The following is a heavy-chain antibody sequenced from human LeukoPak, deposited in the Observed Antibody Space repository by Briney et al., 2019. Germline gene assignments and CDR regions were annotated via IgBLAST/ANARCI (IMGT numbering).Heavy chain of an antibody. CDR2: MNANSGNR. V-gene: IGHV1-8*01. CDR1: GYTFSIYD. J-gene: IGHJ6*02. D-gene: IGHD1-26*01. Sequence: ASVSVSCTASGYTFSIYDINWVRQATGQGREWRGWMNANSGNRGYAQKFQGRVTMTWNTPRSTAYMELSSLRSEDTAVYYCARLGDSGSYSGYGLDVWGPGTTVTVSS. CDR3: ARLGDSGSYSGYGLDV.